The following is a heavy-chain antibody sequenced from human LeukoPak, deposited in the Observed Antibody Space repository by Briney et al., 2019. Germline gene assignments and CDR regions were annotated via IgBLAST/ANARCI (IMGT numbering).Heavy chain of an antibody. Sequence: PSETLSLTCTVSGGSISSYYWNWIREPPEKGLEWIGYIYYSGSTNYNPSLKSRVTISVDTSTNQFSLRLNSLTAADTGVYYCARGGSSSSLNHFDNWGQGILVTVSS. D-gene: IGHD6-13*01. CDR2: IYYSGST. J-gene: IGHJ4*02. V-gene: IGHV4-59*01. CDR1: GGSISSYY. CDR3: ARGGSSSSLNHFDN.